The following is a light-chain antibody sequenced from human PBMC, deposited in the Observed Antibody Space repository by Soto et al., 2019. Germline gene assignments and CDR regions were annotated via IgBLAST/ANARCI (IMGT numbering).Light chain of an antibody. V-gene: IGKV3-15*01. CDR2: GAY. CDR3: LHYKDWPRWT. Sequence: VMTQSPTTLSLSPGASATLSCRASQSIGNNLAWYQQQPGQAPRLIIYGAYTTASGIPARFSGSGSGTEFTLTISSLQSEDFAVYYCLHYKDWPRWTCGQGTKVDIK. CDR1: QSIGNN. J-gene: IGKJ1*01.